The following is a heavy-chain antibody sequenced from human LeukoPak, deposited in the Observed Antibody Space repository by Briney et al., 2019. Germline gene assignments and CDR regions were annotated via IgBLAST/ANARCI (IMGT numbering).Heavy chain of an antibody. V-gene: IGHV3-7*04. CDR3: ARDGQPFDS. CDR1: GFTFTSYW. CDR2: MNQAGSEK. D-gene: IGHD6-13*01. J-gene: IGHJ4*02. Sequence: PGGSLRLSCAASGFTFTSYWMSWVRQAPGKGLEWVANMNQAGSEKYYVDSVKGRFTISRDNAKNSLSLQMNSQRAEDTAVYYCARDGQPFDSWGQGTLVTVSS.